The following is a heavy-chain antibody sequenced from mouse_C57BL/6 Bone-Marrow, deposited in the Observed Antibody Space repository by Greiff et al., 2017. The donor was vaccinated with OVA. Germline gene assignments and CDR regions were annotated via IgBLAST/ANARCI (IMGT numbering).Heavy chain of an antibody. D-gene: IGHD1-1*01. V-gene: IGHV1-64*01. CDR3: ARRAYGSLYYFDY. J-gene: IGHJ2*01. CDR1: GYTFTSYW. Sequence: QVQLKQPGAELVKPGASVKLSCKASGYTFTSYWMHWVKQRPGPGLEWIGMIHPNSGSTNYNEKFKSKATLTVDKSSSTAYMQLSSLTSEDSAVYYCARRAYGSLYYFDYWGQGTTLTVSS. CDR2: IHPNSGST.